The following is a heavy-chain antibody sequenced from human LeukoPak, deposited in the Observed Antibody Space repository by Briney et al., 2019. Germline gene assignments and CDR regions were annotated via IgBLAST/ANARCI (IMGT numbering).Heavy chain of an antibody. CDR1: GFIFSTYG. CDR3: AKPERPYSYYYMDV. V-gene: IGHV3-30*02. CDR2: IRYDGSNK. Sequence: GGSLRLSCAASGFIFSTYGMHWVCQAPGKGLEWVAFIRYDGSNKYYADSVKGRFTISRDNSKNTLDLQMNSLRAEDTAVYFCAKPERPYSYYYMDVWGKGTTVTISS. J-gene: IGHJ6*03. D-gene: IGHD5-24*01.